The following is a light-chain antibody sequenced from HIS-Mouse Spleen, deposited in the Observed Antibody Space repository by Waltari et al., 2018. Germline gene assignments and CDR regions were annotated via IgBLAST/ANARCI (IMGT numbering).Light chain of an antibody. V-gene: IGLV1-47*01. J-gene: IGLJ3*02. CDR1: SSNIGSNY. CDR2: RNK. Sequence: QSVLTQPPSASGTPGQRVTIPCSGSSSNIGSNYVYWYQQLPGTATKLLIYRNKQRPSGVPDRFSGSKSGTSASLAISGLRSEDEADYYCAAWDDSLSGWVFGGGTKLTVL. CDR3: AAWDDSLSGWV.